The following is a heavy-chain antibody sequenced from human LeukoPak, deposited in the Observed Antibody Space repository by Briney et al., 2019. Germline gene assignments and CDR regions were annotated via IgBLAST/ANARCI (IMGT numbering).Heavy chain of an antibody. CDR3: ARRVYSSGPGAFDI. Sequence: ASVKVSCKASGYTFTGYYMHWVRQAPGQGLEWMGWMNPNSGNTGYAQKFQGRVTITRNTSISTAYMELSSLRSEDTAVYYCARRVYSSGPGAFDIWGQGTMVTVSS. D-gene: IGHD3-22*01. V-gene: IGHV1-8*03. J-gene: IGHJ3*02. CDR1: GYTFTGYY. CDR2: MNPNSGNT.